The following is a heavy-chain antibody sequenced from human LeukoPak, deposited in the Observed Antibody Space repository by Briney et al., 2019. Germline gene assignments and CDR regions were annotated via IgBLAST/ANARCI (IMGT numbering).Heavy chain of an antibody. D-gene: IGHD6-25*01. CDR2: ISPYNDNT. J-gene: IGHJ4*02. Sequence: ASVKVSCKASGYTFTKFGISWVRQAPGQEFEWMGWISPYNDNTNYAKKFQGRVTLTTDTSTSTAYMELRGLTSDDTAVYYCAREPSGLLFDYWGLGTLVTVSS. CDR1: GYTFTKFG. CDR3: AREPSGLLFDY. V-gene: IGHV1-18*01.